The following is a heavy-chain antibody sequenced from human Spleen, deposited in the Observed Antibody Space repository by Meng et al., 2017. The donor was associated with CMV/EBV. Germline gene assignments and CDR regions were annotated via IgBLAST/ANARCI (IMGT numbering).Heavy chain of an antibody. D-gene: IGHD2-2*01. CDR1: GFTFNTYW. V-gene: IGHV3-74*01. Sequence: LSLTCAASGFTFNTYWMHWVRQAPGKGLVWVSRITSDGSSTTYADSVKGRFTISRDNAKNSLYLQMNSLRAEDTAVYYCARDPSRDYYFDLWGQGTLVTVSS. J-gene: IGHJ4*02. CDR2: ITSDGSST. CDR3: ARDPSRDYYFDL.